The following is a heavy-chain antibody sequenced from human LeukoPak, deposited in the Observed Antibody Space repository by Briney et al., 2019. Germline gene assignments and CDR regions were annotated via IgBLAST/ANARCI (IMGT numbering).Heavy chain of an antibody. CDR1: GFTFSSYG. V-gene: IGHV3-30*18. J-gene: IGHJ4*02. D-gene: IGHD6-13*01. CDR2: ISYDGSNK. CDR3: AKEVLAAAGGYFDY. Sequence: QPGRSLRLSCVASGFTFSSYGMHWVRQAPGKGLEWVAVISYDGSNKYYADSVKGRFTISRDNSKNTLYLQMNSLRAEDTAVYYCAKEVLAAAGGYFDYWGQGTLVTVSS.